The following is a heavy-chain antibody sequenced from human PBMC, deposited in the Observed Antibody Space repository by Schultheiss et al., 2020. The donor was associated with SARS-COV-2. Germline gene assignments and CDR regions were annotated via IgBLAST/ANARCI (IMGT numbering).Heavy chain of an antibody. J-gene: IGHJ4*02. D-gene: IGHD6-6*01. Sequence: ETLSLTCTVSGGSISSYYWSWIRQPPGKGLEWIGYIYYSGSTYYNPSLKSRVTISVDTSKNQFSLKLSSVTAADTAVYYCARGGEYSSSSVDYWGQGTLVTVSS. V-gene: IGHV4-59*04. CDR1: GGSISSYY. CDR3: ARGGEYSSSSVDY. CDR2: IYYSGST.